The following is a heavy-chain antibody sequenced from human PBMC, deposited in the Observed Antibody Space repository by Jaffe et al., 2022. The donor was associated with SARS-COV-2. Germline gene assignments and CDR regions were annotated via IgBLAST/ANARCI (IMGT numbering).Heavy chain of an antibody. V-gene: IGHV4-61*02. D-gene: IGHD3-10*01. CDR2: IYTSGST. CDR1: GGSISSGSYY. J-gene: IGHJ4*02. CDR3: ARSDIAGFDY. Sequence: QVQLQESGPGLVKPSQTLSLTCTVSGGSISSGSYYWSWIRQPAGKGLEWIGRIYTSGSTNYNPSLKSRVTISVDTSKNQFSLKLSSVTAADTAVYYCARSDIAGFDYWGQGTLVTVSS.